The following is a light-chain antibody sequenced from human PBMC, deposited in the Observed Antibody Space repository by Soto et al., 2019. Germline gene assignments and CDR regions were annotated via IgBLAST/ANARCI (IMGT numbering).Light chain of an antibody. J-gene: IGLJ2*01. V-gene: IGLV1-40*01. CDR1: SSNIGAGYD. CDR2: GNS. Sequence: QSVLTQPPSVSGAPGQRVTISCTGSSSNIGAGYDVHWYQQLPGTAPKLLIYGNSNRPSGVPDRFSGSKSGTSASLAITGLQAADVADYYCQSYDSRLRGVVFGGGTKLTVL. CDR3: QSYDSRLRGVV.